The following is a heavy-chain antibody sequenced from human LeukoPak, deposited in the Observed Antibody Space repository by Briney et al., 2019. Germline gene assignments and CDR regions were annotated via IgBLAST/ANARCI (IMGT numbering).Heavy chain of an antibody. CDR1: GFTFSSYA. CDR2: SSGSGGST. V-gene: IGHV3-23*01. Sequence: PGGSLRLSCAASGFTFSSYAMSLVRPAPGEGLEWASASSGSGGSTYYADSVRGRFTISRDNSKNTLYLQMNSLRAEDTAVYYCAKGTWQQLVYVYFQHWGQGTLVTVSS. CDR3: AKGTWQQLVYVYFQH. J-gene: IGHJ1*01. D-gene: IGHD6-13*01.